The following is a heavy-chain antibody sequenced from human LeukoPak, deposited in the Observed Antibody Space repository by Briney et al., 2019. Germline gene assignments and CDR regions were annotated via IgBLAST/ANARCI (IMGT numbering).Heavy chain of an antibody. J-gene: IGHJ6*03. V-gene: IGHV3-23*01. Sequence: PGGSLRLSCAASGFTFSSFGMSWVRQAPGKGLEWVSAISGSGVSTYYADSVKGRFTTSRDNSKNSLYLQVNSLRAEDTAVYYCAKCILTGYYKGYMDVWGKGTTVTISS. CDR1: GFTFSSFG. CDR3: AKCILTGYYKGYMDV. CDR2: ISGSGVST. D-gene: IGHD3-9*01.